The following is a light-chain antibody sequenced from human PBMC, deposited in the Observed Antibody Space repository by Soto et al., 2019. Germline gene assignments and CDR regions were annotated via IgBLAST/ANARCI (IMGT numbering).Light chain of an antibody. Sequence: QSVLTQPASVSASPGQSITIPCTGTSSDVGSYNLVSWFQQHPGKVPKLLIYEGTKRPSGLSDRFSGSKPGTTASLTISGLQAEDEAHYYCYSYAGGNLYVFGTGTKVTVL. CDR1: SSDVGSYNL. CDR2: EGT. CDR3: YSYAGGNLYV. J-gene: IGLJ1*01. V-gene: IGLV2-23*01.